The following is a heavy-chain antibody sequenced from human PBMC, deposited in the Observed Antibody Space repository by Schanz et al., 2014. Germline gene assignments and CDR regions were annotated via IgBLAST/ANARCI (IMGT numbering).Heavy chain of an antibody. D-gene: IGHD3-10*01. Sequence: VQLEQSGAEVKKPGSSVKVSCKASGGTFSTYTISWVRQAPGQGLEWMGIINPIGGSTTYAQKFRGAVTLTTDTSTDTAYLELTSLRSEDTAVYYCARGSPENMIRGELDYWGQGTLVTVSS. J-gene: IGHJ4*02. CDR3: ARGSPENMIRGELDY. CDR1: GGTFSTYT. CDR2: INPIGGST. V-gene: IGHV1-69*08.